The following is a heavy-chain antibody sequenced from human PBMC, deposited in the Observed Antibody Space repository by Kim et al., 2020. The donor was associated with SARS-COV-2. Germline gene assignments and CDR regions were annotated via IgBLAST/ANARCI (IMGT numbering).Heavy chain of an antibody. Sequence: YYNPSLKSRVIISVDTSKNQFCLKLSSVTAADTAVYYCARDTTGYSYIDYWGQGTLVTVSS. D-gene: IGHD5-18*01. CDR3: ARDTTGYSYIDY. J-gene: IGHJ4*02. V-gene: IGHV4-31*02.